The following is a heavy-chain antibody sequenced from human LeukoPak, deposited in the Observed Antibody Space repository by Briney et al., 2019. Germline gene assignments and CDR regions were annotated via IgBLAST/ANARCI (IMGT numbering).Heavy chain of an antibody. CDR3: ARGLHYYDSSGYLFRDWFDP. D-gene: IGHD3-22*01. V-gene: IGHV4-4*07. Sequence: SETLSLTCTVSGVSISSYYWNWIRQPAGKGLEWIGRIYTSGSTNDNPSLKSRVTMSVDTSKNQFSLKLSSVTAADTAVYYCARGLHYYDSSGYLFRDWFDPWGQGTLVTVSS. CDR1: GVSISSYY. J-gene: IGHJ5*02. CDR2: IYTSGST.